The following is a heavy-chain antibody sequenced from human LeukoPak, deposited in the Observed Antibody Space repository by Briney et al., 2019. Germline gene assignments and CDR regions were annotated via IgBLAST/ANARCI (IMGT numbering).Heavy chain of an antibody. Sequence: GGSLRLSCAASGFTFSSYAMHWVRQAPGKGLEWVAVISYDGSNKYYADSVKGRFTISRDNSKNTLYLQMNSLRAEDTAVYYCAKPRSYDSSGYYLNWGQGTLVTVSS. J-gene: IGHJ4*02. V-gene: IGHV3-30-3*01. CDR3: AKPRSYDSSGYYLN. CDR1: GFTFSSYA. CDR2: ISYDGSNK. D-gene: IGHD3-22*01.